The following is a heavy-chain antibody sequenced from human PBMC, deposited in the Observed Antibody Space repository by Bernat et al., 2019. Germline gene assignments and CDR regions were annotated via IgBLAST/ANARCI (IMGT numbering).Heavy chain of an antibody. CDR3: AKDGDIAAAGRPYYFDY. CDR2: ISYDGRNK. Sequence: QVQLVESGGGVVQPGRSLRLSCAASGFTFSSYGMHWVRQAPGKGLEWVAVISYDGRNKYYADSVKGRFTISRDNSKNTLYLQMNSLRAEDTAVYYCAKDGDIAAAGRPYYFDYRGQGTLVTVSS. V-gene: IGHV3-30*18. CDR1: GFTFSSYG. D-gene: IGHD6-13*01. J-gene: IGHJ4*02.